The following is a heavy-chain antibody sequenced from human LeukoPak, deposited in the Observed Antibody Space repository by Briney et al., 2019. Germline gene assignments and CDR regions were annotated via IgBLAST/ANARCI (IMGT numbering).Heavy chain of an antibody. CDR2: IWYDGSNE. CDR3: ARGPTASYYYYGMDV. D-gene: IGHD4-17*01. Sequence: PGGSLRLSCATSGFTFSSYWMHWVRQAPGKGLEWVAVIWYDGSNEYYADSVKGRFTISRDNSKNTLYLQMNSLRAEDTAVYYCARGPTASYYYYGMDVWGQGTTVTVSS. V-gene: IGHV3-33*08. J-gene: IGHJ6*02. CDR1: GFTFSSYW.